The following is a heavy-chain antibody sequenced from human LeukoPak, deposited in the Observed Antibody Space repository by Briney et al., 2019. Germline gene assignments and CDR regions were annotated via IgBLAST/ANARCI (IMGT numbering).Heavy chain of an antibody. CDR2: MNPNSGNT. CDR1: GYTFTSYD. J-gene: IGHJ6*02. V-gene: IGHV1-8*01. D-gene: IGHD2-2*01. Sequence: ASVKVSCKASGYTFTSYDINWVRQATGQGLEWMGWMNPNSGNTGYAQKSQGRVTMTRNTSISTAYMELSSLRSEDTAVYYCARGPAATGFFDYYYYYGMDVWGQGTTVTVSS. CDR3: ARGPAATGFFDYYYYYGMDV.